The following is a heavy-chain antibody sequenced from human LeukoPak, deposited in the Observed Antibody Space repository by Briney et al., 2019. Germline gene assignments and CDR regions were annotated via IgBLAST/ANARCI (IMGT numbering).Heavy chain of an antibody. CDR2: ISGSGGST. V-gene: IGHV3-23*01. CDR3: AKGPSRFGYYYYMDV. D-gene: IGHD3-10*01. J-gene: IGHJ6*03. Sequence: GGSLRLSCAASGFTFSSYAMGWVRQAPGKGLEWVSAISGSGGSTYYADSVKGRFTISRDNSKNTLYLQMNSLRAEDTAVYYCAKGPSRFGYYYYMDVWGKGTTVTVSS. CDR1: GFTFSSYA.